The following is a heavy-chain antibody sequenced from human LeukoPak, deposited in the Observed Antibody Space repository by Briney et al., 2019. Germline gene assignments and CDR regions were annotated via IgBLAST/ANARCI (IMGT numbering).Heavy chain of an antibody. J-gene: IGHJ4*02. Sequence: SETLFLTCTVSGDSISNYYWSWIRQSPGTGLEWIGYFYSSGTTNYNPSLKSRVTISVDTSKNQFSLKLSSVTAADTAVYYCAREGSSGLIDYWGQGTLVTVSS. D-gene: IGHD6-19*01. CDR3: AREGSSGLIDY. CDR1: GDSISNYY. V-gene: IGHV4-59*01. CDR2: FYSSGTT.